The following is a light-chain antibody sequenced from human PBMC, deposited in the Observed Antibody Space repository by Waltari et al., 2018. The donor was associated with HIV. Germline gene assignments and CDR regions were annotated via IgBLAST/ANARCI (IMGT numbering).Light chain of an antibody. V-gene: IGLV3-10*01. Sequence: SYELTQPPSVSVSPGQTARITCSGDALPKKYAYWYQQKSGQAPVLVIYEDSKGPCGIPESFFGSSSGTMGTLTISGAQVEDEADYYCYSTDSSGNHRVFGGGTKLTVL. J-gene: IGLJ3*02. CDR2: EDS. CDR1: ALPKKY. CDR3: YSTDSSGNHRV.